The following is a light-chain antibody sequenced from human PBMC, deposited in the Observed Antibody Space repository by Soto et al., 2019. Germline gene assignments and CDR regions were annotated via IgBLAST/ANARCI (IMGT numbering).Light chain of an antibody. CDR1: QSVSSY. CDR2: DAS. J-gene: IGKJ3*01. V-gene: IGKV3-11*01. Sequence: EIVLTQSPATLSLSPGEISTLSCRASQSVSSYLAWYQQKPGQAPRLLIYDASNRATGIPARFSGSGSGTDFTLTISSLEPEDFAVYYCQQRSNWRATFGPGTKVDIK. CDR3: QQRSNWRAT.